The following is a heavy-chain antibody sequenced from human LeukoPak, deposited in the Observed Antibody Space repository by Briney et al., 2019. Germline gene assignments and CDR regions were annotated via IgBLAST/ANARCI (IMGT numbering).Heavy chain of an antibody. Sequence: GASVKVSCKASGGTFSSYAISWVRQAPGQGLEWMGGIIPIFGTANYAQKFQGRVTITADESTSTAYMELSSLRSEDTAVYYCAIVLRFSRLGCFDYWGQGTLVTVSS. CDR3: AIVLRFSRLGCFDY. V-gene: IGHV1-69*13. CDR2: IIPIFGTA. D-gene: IGHD3-3*01. J-gene: IGHJ4*02. CDR1: GGTFSSYA.